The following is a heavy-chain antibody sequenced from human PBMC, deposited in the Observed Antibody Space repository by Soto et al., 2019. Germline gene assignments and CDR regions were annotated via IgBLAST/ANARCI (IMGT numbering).Heavy chain of an antibody. D-gene: IGHD5-18*01. J-gene: IGHJ4*02. CDR1: GFTFDDYA. CDR2: ISWNSGSI. V-gene: IGHV3-9*01. Sequence: EVQLVESGGGLVQPGRSLRLSCAASGFTFDDYAMHWVRQAPGKGLEWVSGISWNSGSIGYADSVKGRFTISRDNAKNPLYLQMNRLRAEDTALYYCAKAVGSYGNFDYWGQGTLVTVSS. CDR3: AKAVGSYGNFDY.